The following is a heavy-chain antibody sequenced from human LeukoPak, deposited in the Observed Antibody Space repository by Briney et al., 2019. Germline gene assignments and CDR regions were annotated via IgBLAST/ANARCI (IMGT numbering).Heavy chain of an antibody. V-gene: IGHV3-33*06. Sequence: GGSLRLSCAASGFTFSSYGMHWVRQAPGKGREWVAVIWYDGSNKYYADSVKGRFTISRDNSKNTLYLQMNSLRAEDTAVYYCAKVKYSYGSGIVDYWGQGTLVTVSS. CDR1: GFTFSSYG. J-gene: IGHJ4*02. CDR3: AKVKYSYGSGIVDY. D-gene: IGHD5-18*01. CDR2: IWYDGSNK.